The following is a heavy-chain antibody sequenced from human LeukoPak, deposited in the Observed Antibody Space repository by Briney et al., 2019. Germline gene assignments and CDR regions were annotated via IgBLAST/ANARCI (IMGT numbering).Heavy chain of an antibody. Sequence: KTSETLSLTCTVSGGSIGRSTYYWGWIRQPPGKGLGWVGSIKNSGTTYYNPSLESRVTISVDTSKDQFSLRLSSMTAADTAVYYCARHKWRIPTPNCFDPWGQGTLVTVSS. V-gene: IGHV4-39*01. CDR3: ARHKWRIPTPNCFDP. J-gene: IGHJ5*02. CDR2: IKNSGTT. CDR1: GGSIGRSTYY. D-gene: IGHD3-3*01.